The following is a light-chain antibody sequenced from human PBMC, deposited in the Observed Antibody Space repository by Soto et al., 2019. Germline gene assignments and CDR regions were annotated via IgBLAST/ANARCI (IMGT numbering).Light chain of an antibody. J-gene: IGLJ2*01. Sequence: SYELTQPPSVSVAPGNTARITCGGNNIGSKSVHWYQQKPGQAPVLVIYYDSDRPSGIPERFSGSSSGNTATLTISRVEAGDEADYYCQVWDSSSDHVVFGGGTKVTVL. CDR3: QVWDSSSDHVV. CDR1: NIGSKS. V-gene: IGLV3-21*04. CDR2: YDS.